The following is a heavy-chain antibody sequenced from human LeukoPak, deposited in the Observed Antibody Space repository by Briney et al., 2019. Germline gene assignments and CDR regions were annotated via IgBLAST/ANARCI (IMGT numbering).Heavy chain of an antibody. CDR2: ISGSGGST. D-gene: IGHD6-13*01. CDR3: AKAILYSSSWFDYYYGMDV. J-gene: IGHJ6*02. CDR1: GFTSSSYA. Sequence: GGSLRLSCAASGFTSSSYAMSWVRQAPGKGLEWVSAISGSGGSTYYADSVKGRFTISRDNSKNTLYLQMNSLRAEDTAVYYCAKAILYSSSWFDYYYGMDVWGQGTTVTVSS. V-gene: IGHV3-23*01.